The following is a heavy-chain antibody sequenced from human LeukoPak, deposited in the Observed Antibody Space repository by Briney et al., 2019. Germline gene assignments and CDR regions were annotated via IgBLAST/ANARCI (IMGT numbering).Heavy chain of an antibody. D-gene: IGHD3-22*01. CDR3: AREGYYDSSGYYYVVDY. CDR1: GGSISSSSYY. J-gene: IGHJ4*02. CDR2: IYYSGST. V-gene: IGHV4-39*07. Sequence: PSETLSLTCTVSGGSISSSSYYWGWIRQPPGKGLEWIGSIYYSGSTYYNPSLKSRVTISVDTSKNQFSLKLSSVTAADTAVYYCAREGYYDSSGYYYVVDYWGQGTLVTVSS.